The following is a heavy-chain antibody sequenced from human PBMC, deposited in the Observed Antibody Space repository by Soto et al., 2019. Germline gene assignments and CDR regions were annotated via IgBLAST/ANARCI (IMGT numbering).Heavy chain of an antibody. V-gene: IGHV1-18*01. CDR1: GYTFTSYG. J-gene: IGHJ5*02. D-gene: IGHD6-13*01. CDR3: ARDPYIARAAAGTSAWFDP. Sequence: ASVKVSCKASGYTFTSYGISWVRQAPGQGLEWMGWISAYNGNTNYAQKLQGRVTMTTDTSTSTAHMELRSLRSDDTAVYYCARDPYIARAAAGTSAWFDPWGQGTLVTVSS. CDR2: ISAYNGNT.